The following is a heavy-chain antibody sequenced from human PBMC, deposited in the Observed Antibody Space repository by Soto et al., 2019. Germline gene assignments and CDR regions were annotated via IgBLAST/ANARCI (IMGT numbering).Heavy chain of an antibody. CDR3: ARPLIAARSFTGMPYYHYRIDV. CDR2: IYPGDSDT. Sequence: PGESLKISCKGSGYSFTSYWIGWVRQMPGKGLEWMGIIYPGDSDTRYSPSFQGQVTISADKSISTAYLQWSSLKASDTAMYYCARPLIAARSFTGMPYYHYRIDVCGQGSTVTVSS. V-gene: IGHV5-51*01. J-gene: IGHJ6*02. D-gene: IGHD6-6*01. CDR1: GYSFTSYW.